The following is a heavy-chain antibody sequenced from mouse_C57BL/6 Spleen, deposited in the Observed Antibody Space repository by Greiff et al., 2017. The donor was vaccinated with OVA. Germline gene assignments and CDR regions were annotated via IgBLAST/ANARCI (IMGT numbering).Heavy chain of an antibody. CDR3: ARRGDYDAWFAY. V-gene: IGHV1-19*01. Sequence: VQLKQSGPVLVKPGASVKMSCKASGYTFTDYYMNWVKQSHGKSLEWIGVINPYNGGTSYHQTFKGKATLTVDKSSSTAYMELNSLTAEDAAVYDCARRGDYDAWFAYWGKGTRVTVAA. CDR1: GYTFTDYY. D-gene: IGHD2-4*01. J-gene: IGHJ3*01. CDR2: INPYNGGT.